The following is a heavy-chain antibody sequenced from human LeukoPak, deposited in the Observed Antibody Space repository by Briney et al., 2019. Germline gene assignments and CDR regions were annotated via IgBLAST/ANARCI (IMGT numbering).Heavy chain of an antibody. J-gene: IGHJ5*02. D-gene: IGHD5-12*01. Sequence: PGGSLRLSCAASGFTFSSYAMHWVRQAPGKGLEWVAVISYDGSNKYYADSVKGRFTISRDNAKNSLYLQMNSLRAEDTAVYYCARGALRIDRIVATTNWFDPWGQGTLVTVSS. CDR3: ARGALRIDRIVATTNWFDP. CDR1: GFTFSSYA. CDR2: ISYDGSNK. V-gene: IGHV3-30*04.